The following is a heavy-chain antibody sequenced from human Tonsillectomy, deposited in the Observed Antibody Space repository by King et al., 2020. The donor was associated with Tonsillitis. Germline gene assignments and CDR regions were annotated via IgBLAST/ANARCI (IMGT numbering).Heavy chain of an antibody. CDR2: IRYDGGNK. CDR1: GFTFSTYG. V-gene: IGHV3-30*02. D-gene: IGHD3-22*01. J-gene: IGHJ4*02. Sequence: VQLVESGGGVVQPGGSLRLACAASGFTFSTYGMHWVRQAPGKGLEWVAFIRYDGGNKHYPDSVKGRFTISRDNSKNTLYLQMNSLRAEDTAGYYCAKHPYHYDNSGYLYFDSWGQGTLVTVSS. CDR3: AKHPYHYDNSGYLYFDS.